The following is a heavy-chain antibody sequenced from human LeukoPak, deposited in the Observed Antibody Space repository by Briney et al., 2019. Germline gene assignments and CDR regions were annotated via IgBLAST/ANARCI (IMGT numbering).Heavy chain of an antibody. V-gene: IGHV3-74*01. Sequence: GGSLRLSCAASGFTFSTSWMHWVRQGPGKGPVWVSRMNSDGRTIDYADSVKGRFIISRDNAKNTLYLQMNSLRAEDTAVYYCARIGIFGVGGQGTTVTVSS. D-gene: IGHD3-3*01. J-gene: IGHJ6*02. CDR1: GFTFSTSW. CDR3: ARIGIFGV. CDR2: MNSDGRTI.